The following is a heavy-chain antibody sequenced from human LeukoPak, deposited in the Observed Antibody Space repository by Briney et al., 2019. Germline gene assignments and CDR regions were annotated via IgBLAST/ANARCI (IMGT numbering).Heavy chain of an antibody. CDR3: ARANDGAFDI. V-gene: IGHV4-31*03. CDR2: IYYSGST. D-gene: IGHD1-1*01. J-gene: IGHJ3*02. CDR1: GGSISSGGYY. Sequence: SETLSLTCTVSGGSISSGGYYWSWIRQHAGKGLEWIGYIYYSGSTYYNPSLKSRVTISVDTSKNQFSLKLSSVTAADTAVYYCARANDGAFDIWGQGTMVTVSS.